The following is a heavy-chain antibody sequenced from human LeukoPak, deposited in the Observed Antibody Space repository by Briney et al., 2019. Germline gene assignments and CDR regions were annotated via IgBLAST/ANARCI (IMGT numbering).Heavy chain of an antibody. V-gene: IGHV3-48*01. CDR2: ISSFSGTI. CDR3: ARDQGGVGY. J-gene: IGHJ4*02. Sequence: GGSLRLSCAASGFTFSSYWMSWVRQAPGKGLEWVSYISSFSGTINCADSVKGQFTISRDNAKNSLYLQMNSLRAEDTAVYYCARDQGGVGYWGQGTLVTVSS. CDR1: GFTFSSYW. D-gene: IGHD3-16*01.